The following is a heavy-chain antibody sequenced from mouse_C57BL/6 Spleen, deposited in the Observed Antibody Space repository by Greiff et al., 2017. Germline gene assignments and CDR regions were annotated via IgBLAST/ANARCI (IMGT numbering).Heavy chain of an antibody. CDR1: GYTFTDYE. V-gene: IGHV1-15*01. Sequence: QVQLQQSGAELVRPGASVTLSCKASGYTFTDYEMHWVKQTPVHGLEWIGAIDPETGGTAYNQKFKGKAILTADKSSSTAYMELRSLTSEDSAVYYCTRRDYDKYYFDYWGQGTTLTVSS. D-gene: IGHD2-4*01. CDR3: TRRDYDKYYFDY. CDR2: IDPETGGT. J-gene: IGHJ2*01.